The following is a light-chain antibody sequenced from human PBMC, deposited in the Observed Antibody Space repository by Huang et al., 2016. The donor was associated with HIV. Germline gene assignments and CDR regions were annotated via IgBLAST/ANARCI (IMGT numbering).Light chain of an antibody. CDR1: QSISSN. Sequence: EIVMTQSPATLSVSPGERATLSCRASQSISSNLAWYQQKPGQAPRRLIYGASTRATCIPARFSGSGSGTEVILTISSLQSEDFAIYYCQQYDDWPPYTFGQGTKLEIK. CDR2: GAS. J-gene: IGKJ2*01. V-gene: IGKV3-15*01. CDR3: QQYDDWPPYT.